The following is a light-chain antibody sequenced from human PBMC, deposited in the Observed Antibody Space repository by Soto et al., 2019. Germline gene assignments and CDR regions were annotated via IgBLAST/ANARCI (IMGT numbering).Light chain of an antibody. CDR3: QQRSSWPPAIT. CDR2: DAS. CDR1: QSVSSY. V-gene: IGKV3-11*01. J-gene: IGKJ5*01. Sequence: EIVLTQSPATLSLSPGERATLSCRASQSVSSYLAWYQQKPGQAPRLLIYDASNRATGIPARFSGSGSGTDFTLTISSLDPEDFAVYYCQQRSSWPPAITFGRGTRLEIK.